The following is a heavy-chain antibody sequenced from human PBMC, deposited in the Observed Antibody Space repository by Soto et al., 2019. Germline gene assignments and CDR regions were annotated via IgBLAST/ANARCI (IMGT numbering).Heavy chain of an antibody. J-gene: IGHJ4*02. CDR2: IYYSGST. CDR1: GGSISSYY. Sequence: SETLSLTCTVSGGSISSYYWSWIRQPPGKGLEWIGYIYYSGSTNYNPSLKSRVTISVDTSKNQFSLKLSSVTAADTAVYYCARDRVYSSSPSYDFDYWGQGTLVTVSS. CDR3: ARDRVYSSSPSYDFDY. V-gene: IGHV4-59*12. D-gene: IGHD6-6*01.